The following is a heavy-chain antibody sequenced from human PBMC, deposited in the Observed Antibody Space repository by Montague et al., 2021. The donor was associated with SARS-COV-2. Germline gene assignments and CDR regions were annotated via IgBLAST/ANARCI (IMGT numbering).Heavy chain of an antibody. D-gene: IGHD6-19*01. V-gene: IGHV3-23*03. CDR3: AKDPVPVAGRYFDY. CDR2: IASGGRST. Sequence: FRRLSCAASGFPFNNYAMNLFRQAPGKGLEWVSVIASGGRSTFYSDSVKVRFTISRDNSKDTLYLQMYSLRPEDTAIYYCAKDPVPVAGRYFDYWSQGTLVTVSS. J-gene: IGHJ4*02. CDR1: GFPFNNYA.